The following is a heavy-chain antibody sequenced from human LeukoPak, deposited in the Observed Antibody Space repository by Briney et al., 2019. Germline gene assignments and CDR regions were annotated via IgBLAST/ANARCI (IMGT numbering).Heavy chain of an antibody. Sequence: SETPSLTCTVSGGSISSYYWSWIRQPAGKGLEWIGRIYTSGSTNYNPSLKSRVTMSVDTSKNQFSLKLSAVTAADTAVYYCARESLLLWFGELLYPYYFDYWGQGTLVTVSS. CDR3: ARESLLLWFGELLYPYYFDY. CDR1: GGSISSYY. V-gene: IGHV4-4*07. J-gene: IGHJ4*02. CDR2: IYTSGST. D-gene: IGHD3-10*01.